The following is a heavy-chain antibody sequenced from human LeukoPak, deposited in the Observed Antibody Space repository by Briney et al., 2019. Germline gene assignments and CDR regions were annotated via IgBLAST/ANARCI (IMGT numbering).Heavy chain of an antibody. CDR2: INQGGSDK. J-gene: IGHJ4*02. V-gene: IGHV3-7*01. CDR1: GFTFSGHW. Sequence: HPGGSLRLSCAASGFTFSGHWMSWVRQAPGRRVEWVANINQGGSDKYYVDSVKGRFTISRDNANNLLYLQMNSLRGEDTAVYYCTRDRSRAEDDWGQGTLVTVSS. D-gene: IGHD1-14*01. CDR3: TRDRSRAEDD.